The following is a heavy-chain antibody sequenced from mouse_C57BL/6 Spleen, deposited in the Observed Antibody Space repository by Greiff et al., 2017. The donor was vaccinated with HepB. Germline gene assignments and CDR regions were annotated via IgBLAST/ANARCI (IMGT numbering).Heavy chain of an antibody. CDR2: ICPGSGST. D-gene: IGHD2-4*01. J-gene: IGHJ4*01. CDR1: GYTFTSYW. V-gene: IGHV1-55*01. Sequence: QVQLQQPGAELVKPGASVKMSCKASGYTFTSYWITWVKQRPGQGLEWIGDICPGSGSTNYNEKFKSKATLTVYKSSSTAYMQLSSLTSEDSAVYYCASSTYYDYDEYYAMDYWGQGTSVTVAS. CDR3: ASSTYYDYDEYYAMDY.